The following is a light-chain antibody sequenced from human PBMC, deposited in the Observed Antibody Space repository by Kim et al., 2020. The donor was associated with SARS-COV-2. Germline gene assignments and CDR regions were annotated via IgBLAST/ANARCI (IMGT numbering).Light chain of an antibody. CDR1: QRISSH. CDR3: QQGDNSPPLT. Sequence: SVGDRVMITCQASQRISSHLNWYQHKPGKAPKLLIYAASSLQSGVPSRFSGSGSGTDFTFTISTLQPEDIATYYCQQGDNSPPLTFGEGTRLDIK. CDR2: AAS. J-gene: IGKJ5*01. V-gene: IGKV1-39*01.